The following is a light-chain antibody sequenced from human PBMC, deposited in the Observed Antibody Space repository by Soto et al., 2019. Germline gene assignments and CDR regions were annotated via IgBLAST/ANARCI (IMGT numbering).Light chain of an antibody. CDR3: QQRSVWPIT. CDR1: QSTSNY. Sequence: EIVLTQSPGTLSVSPGERATLSCRASQSTSNYLAWYQQKPGQAPRLLIDGASTRAAGIPPRFSGSGSGTEFTLTISSLQSEDFAVYYCQQRSVWPITFGQGTRLEIK. J-gene: IGKJ5*01. CDR2: GAS. V-gene: IGKV3-15*01.